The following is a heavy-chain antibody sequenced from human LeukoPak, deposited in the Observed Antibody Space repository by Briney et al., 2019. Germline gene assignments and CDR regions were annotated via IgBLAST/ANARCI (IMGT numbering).Heavy chain of an antibody. CDR2: INGGGVNT. V-gene: IGHV3-23*01. J-gene: IGHJ4*02. CDR1: GFTFSSYA. CDR3: AKDLYGNYGPADY. Sequence: GGSLRLSCAASGFTFSSYAMSWVRQAPGKGLEWVSTINGGGVNTHYADSVGGRFTISRDNSKNTLFLQMNSLRDEDTAVYCCAKDLYGNYGPADYWGQGNLVTVSS. D-gene: IGHD4-11*01.